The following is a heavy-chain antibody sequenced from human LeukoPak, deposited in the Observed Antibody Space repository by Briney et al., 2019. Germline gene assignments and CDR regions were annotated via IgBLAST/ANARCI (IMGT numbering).Heavy chain of an antibody. Sequence: GGSLRLSCAASGFTFSSYSMNWVRQAPGKGLEWVSSISSSGSYIYYADSVKGRFTISRDNAKNSLYLQMNSLRAEDTAVYYCARGGAVAGRGGGQGTLVTVSS. CDR1: GFTFSSYS. CDR2: ISSSGSYI. V-gene: IGHV3-21*01. D-gene: IGHD6-19*01. CDR3: ARGGAVAGRG. J-gene: IGHJ4*02.